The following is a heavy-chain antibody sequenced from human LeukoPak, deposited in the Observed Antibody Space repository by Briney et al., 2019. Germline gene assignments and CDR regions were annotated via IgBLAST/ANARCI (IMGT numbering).Heavy chain of an antibody. CDR2: IYYSGST. CDR1: GGSISSGDYY. J-gene: IGHJ6*02. Sequence: SETLSLTCTVSGGSISSGDYYWSWIRQPPGKGLEWIGYIYYSGSTYYNPSLKSRVTISVDTSKNQFSLKLSSVTAADTAVYYCAREGPRGCSYGFPSYYYGMDVWGQGTTVTVSS. V-gene: IGHV4-30-4*01. D-gene: IGHD5-18*01. CDR3: AREGPRGCSYGFPSYYYGMDV.